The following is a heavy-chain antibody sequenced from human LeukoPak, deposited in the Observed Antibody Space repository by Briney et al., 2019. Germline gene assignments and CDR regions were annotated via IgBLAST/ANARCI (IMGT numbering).Heavy chain of an antibody. V-gene: IGHV4-59*01. J-gene: IGHJ4*02. CDR1: GGSISSYH. CDR2: IYYSGST. D-gene: IGHD1-26*01. CDR3: ARDPIVGATENYFDY. Sequence: PSETLSLTCTVSGGSISSYHWSWIRQPPGKGLEWIGYIYYSGSTNYNPSLKSRVTISVDTSKNQFSLKLSSVTAADTAVYYCARDPIVGATENYFDYWGQGTLVTVSS.